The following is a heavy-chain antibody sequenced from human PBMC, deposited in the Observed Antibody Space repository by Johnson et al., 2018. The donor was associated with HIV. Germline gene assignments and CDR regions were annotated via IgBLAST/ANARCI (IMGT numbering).Heavy chain of an antibody. J-gene: IGHJ3*02. V-gene: IGHV3-30*04. CDR1: GFTFSSYA. Sequence: QVQLVESGGGVVQPGRSLRLSCAGSGFTFSSYAMHWVRQAPGKGLEWVAVISYDGSNKYYADSVKGRFTISRDNSKNTLYLQMNSLRAEDTAVYYCARVGQKLVPVPRGAFDIWGQGTMVTVSS. CDR3: ARVGQKLVPVPRGAFDI. D-gene: IGHD6-6*01. CDR2: ISYDGSNK.